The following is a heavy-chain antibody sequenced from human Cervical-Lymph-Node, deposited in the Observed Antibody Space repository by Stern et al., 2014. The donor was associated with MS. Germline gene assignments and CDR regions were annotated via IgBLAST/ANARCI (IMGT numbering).Heavy chain of an antibody. Sequence: VQLVESGAEVKKAGESLKISCKGYGYSFSSYWIGWVRQMPGQGLEWVGIIYPGDSDTRYSSSFQGQVTIAADKSISTAYLQWSRLKASDTAMYFCASFSGSHSDAFDMWGQGTMVTVSS. CDR1: GYSFSSYW. D-gene: IGHD1-26*01. CDR3: ASFSGSHSDAFDM. J-gene: IGHJ3*02. CDR2: IYPGDSDT. V-gene: IGHV5-51*01.